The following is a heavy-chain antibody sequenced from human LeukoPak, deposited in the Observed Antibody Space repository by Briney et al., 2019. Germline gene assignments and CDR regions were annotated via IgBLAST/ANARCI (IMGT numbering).Heavy chain of an antibody. CDR2: IYPGDSDT. J-gene: IGHJ4*02. Sequence: GGSLKISCKGSGYSFTSYWIGWVRQMPGKGLEWMGIIYPGDSDTRYSPSFQGQVTISADKSISTAYLQWSSLKASDTAMYYCARHETTVTTGVDYWGQGTLVTVSS. V-gene: IGHV5-51*01. CDR3: ARHETTVTTGVDY. CDR1: GYSFTSYW. D-gene: IGHD4-17*01.